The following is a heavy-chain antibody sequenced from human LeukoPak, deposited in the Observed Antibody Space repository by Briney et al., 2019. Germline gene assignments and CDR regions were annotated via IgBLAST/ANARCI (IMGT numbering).Heavy chain of an antibody. V-gene: IGHV4-34*01. CDR3: ARLVVGAAYYYYYYMDV. CDR1: GGSFSGYY. Sequence: SETLSLTCVVYGGSFSGYYWSWIRQPPGKGLEWSGEINHSGSTNYNPSLKSRVTISVDTSKNQFSLKLSSVTAADTAVYYCARLVVGAAYYYYYYMDVWGKGTTVTISS. J-gene: IGHJ6*03. D-gene: IGHD1-26*01. CDR2: INHSGST.